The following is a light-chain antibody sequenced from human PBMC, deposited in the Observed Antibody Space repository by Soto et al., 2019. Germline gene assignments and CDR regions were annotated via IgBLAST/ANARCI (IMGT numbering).Light chain of an antibody. J-gene: IGLJ2*01. CDR2: EVS. CDR1: SSDVGGYNY. Sequence: QSALTQPASVSGSPGQSITISCTGTSSDVGGYNYVSWYQQHPGKAPKLMIYEVSNRPSGVSNRFSGSKSGNTASLTISGLQPEDEADHYCSSYTSSSTLVFGGGTKVTVL. V-gene: IGLV2-14*01. CDR3: SSYTSSSTLV.